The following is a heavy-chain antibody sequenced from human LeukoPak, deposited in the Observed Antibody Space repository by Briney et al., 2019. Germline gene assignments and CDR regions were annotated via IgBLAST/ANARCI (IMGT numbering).Heavy chain of an antibody. D-gene: IGHD3/OR15-3a*01. CDR1: ALTVSSDY. CDR3: APESGTALDFLGWWDI. CDR2: IYSGGTT. V-gene: IGHV3-53*01. Sequence: GRSLRPSWVPAALTVSSDYTSSVRQAPGGGLEWVSVIYSGGTTYYADSVNGRFTISRDNSKNTLYLQMNSLRAEDTAVYYCAPESGTALDFLGWWDIWGQGALVTVSS. J-gene: IGHJ4*01.